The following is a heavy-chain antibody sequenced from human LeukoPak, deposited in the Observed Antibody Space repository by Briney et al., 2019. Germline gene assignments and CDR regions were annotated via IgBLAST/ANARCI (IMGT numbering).Heavy chain of an antibody. Sequence: GGSLRLSCVASGFTFSNYAMSWVRQAPGKGLEWVSAITGSGTSTYYADSPKGRFTISRDSSKNTVFLQMNSLRHEDTAIYYCVIWGDYVVLTGYYVPDYWGQGTLVTVSS. V-gene: IGHV3-23*01. CDR2: ITGSGTST. D-gene: IGHD3-9*01. CDR3: VIWGDYVVLTGYYVPDY. CDR1: GFTFSNYA. J-gene: IGHJ4*02.